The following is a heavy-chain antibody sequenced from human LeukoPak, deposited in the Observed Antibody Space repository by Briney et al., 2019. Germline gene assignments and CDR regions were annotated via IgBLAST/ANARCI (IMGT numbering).Heavy chain of an antibody. D-gene: IGHD2-8*01. CDR2: IYPDDSDT. V-gene: IGHV5-51*01. J-gene: IGHJ6*03. CDR1: GYPFSSYW. Sequence: GGSLKISFKGSGYPFSSYWIGWVRPMPGNGLEWMGIIYPDDSDTRYSPSFQGQVTISADKSISTAYLQWSSLKASDTAMYYCARLAYCSNDVCYSNYYYSMDVWGKGTTVTVSS. CDR3: ARLAYCSNDVCYSNYYYSMDV.